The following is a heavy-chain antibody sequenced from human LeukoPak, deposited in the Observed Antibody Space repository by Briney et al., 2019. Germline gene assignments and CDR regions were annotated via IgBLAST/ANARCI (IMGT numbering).Heavy chain of an antibody. D-gene: IGHD2-8*01. CDR2: ISSSGRTI. Sequence: GGSLRLSCAASGISLSDHYMNWIRQAPGKGLEWLSYISSSGRTIAYVDSVKGRFTISRDNAKNSLWLQMNSLRADDTAVYYCARTKSEPTYGQHHGLDNWGQGTLVTVSS. CDR3: ARTKSEPTYGQHHGLDN. CDR1: GISLSDHY. J-gene: IGHJ4*02. V-gene: IGHV3-11*01.